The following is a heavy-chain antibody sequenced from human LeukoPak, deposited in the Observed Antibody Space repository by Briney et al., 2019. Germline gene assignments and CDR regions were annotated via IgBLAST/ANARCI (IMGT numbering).Heavy chain of an antibody. D-gene: IGHD2-15*01. CDR2: IYYSGST. V-gene: IGHV4-59*08. Sequence: PSETLSLTCTVSGGSINSYYWSWIRQPPGKGLEWIGYIYYSGSTNYNPSLKSRVTISLDTSKNQFSLKLSSVTAADTAVYYCARSGSYAAAGDYWGQGTLVTVSS. J-gene: IGHJ4*02. CDR3: ARSGSYAAAGDY. CDR1: GGSINSYY.